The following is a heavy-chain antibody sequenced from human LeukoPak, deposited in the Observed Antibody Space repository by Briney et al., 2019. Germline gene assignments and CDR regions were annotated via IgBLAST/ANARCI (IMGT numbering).Heavy chain of an antibody. Sequence: ASVKVSCKASGYAFTSYGISWVRQAPGQGLEWMGWISAYNGNTNNAQKFQGRVTMTTDISTSTLYMELRSLRSDDTAVYYCARVSGSGSYYNARGGWFDPWGQGTLVTVSS. CDR2: ISAYNGNT. V-gene: IGHV1-18*01. D-gene: IGHD3-10*01. CDR1: GYAFTSYG. J-gene: IGHJ5*02. CDR3: ARVSGSGSYYNARGGWFDP.